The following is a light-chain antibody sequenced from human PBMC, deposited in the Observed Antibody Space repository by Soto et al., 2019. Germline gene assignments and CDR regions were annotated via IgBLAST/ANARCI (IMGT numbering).Light chain of an antibody. CDR1: QRISSY. J-gene: IGKJ5*01. CDR2: AAS. V-gene: IGKV1-39*01. Sequence: DIQMTQSPSSLSASVGDRVTITCRASQRISSYLNWYQQKPGKAPKLLIYAASSLQSGVPSRFSGSGSGTDLTLTSSSLQSEDFATYYCQQSYSTPITFSQGTRREI. CDR3: QQSYSTPIT.